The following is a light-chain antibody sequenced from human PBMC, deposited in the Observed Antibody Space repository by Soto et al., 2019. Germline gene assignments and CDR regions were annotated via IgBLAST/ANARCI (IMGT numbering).Light chain of an antibody. V-gene: IGLV1-40*01. J-gene: IGLJ2*01. CDR2: GNS. Sequence: QSVLTQPPSVSGAPGQRVTISCTGSSSNIGAGHDVHWYQQLPGTAPKLLIHGNSNRPSGVPDRFSGSKSGTSASLAITGLQAEDEADYYCQSYDSSLSGSVFGGGTKLTVL. CDR3: QSYDSSLSGSV. CDR1: SSNIGAGHD.